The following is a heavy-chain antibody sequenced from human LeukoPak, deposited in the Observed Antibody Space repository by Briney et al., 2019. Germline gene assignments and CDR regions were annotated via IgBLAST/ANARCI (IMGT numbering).Heavy chain of an antibody. J-gene: IGHJ4*02. Sequence: GGSLRLSCAASGFTFSNAWMGWVRQAPGKGLEWVGRIKSKTDGGTTEYAAPVKGRFTISRDDSKNTLYLQMNSLKIEDTGVYYCTTDRAIAVRPLFNYWGQGTLVSVSS. D-gene: IGHD6-6*01. V-gene: IGHV3-15*01. CDR2: IKSKTDGGTT. CDR1: GFTFSNAW. CDR3: TTDRAIAVRPLFNY.